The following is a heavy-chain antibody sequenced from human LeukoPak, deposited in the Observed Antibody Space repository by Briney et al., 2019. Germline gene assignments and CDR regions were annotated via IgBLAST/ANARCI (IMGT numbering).Heavy chain of an antibody. CDR2: IYPGDSDT. V-gene: IGHV5-51*01. Sequence: GESLKISCKASGFRFNRDWIGWVRQMPGKGLEWMGIIYPGDSDTRYSLSFQGQVTISADKSVSAAYVQWNSLKASDSGIYYCARTRGARDAFDLWGQGTMVTVSS. D-gene: IGHD3/OR15-3a*01. CDR1: GFRFNRDW. CDR3: ARTRGARDAFDL. J-gene: IGHJ3*01.